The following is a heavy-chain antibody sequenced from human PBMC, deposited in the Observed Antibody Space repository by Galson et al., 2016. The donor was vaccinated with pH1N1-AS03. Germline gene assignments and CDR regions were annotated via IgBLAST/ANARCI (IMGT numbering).Heavy chain of an antibody. J-gene: IGHJ4*02. V-gene: IGHV3-30*02. Sequence: SLRLSCAASGFVFSTSAIHWVRQSPGKGLEWVAFIRYDESIKNYGDSVKGRFSISRDNPTNTVYPEMNTLRPGDTAVYYCVKGGGYSHGFLEYYFDSWGQGTLVTVSS. D-gene: IGHD3-3*01. CDR1: GFVFSTSA. CDR3: VKGGGYSHGFLEYYFDS. CDR2: IRYDESIK.